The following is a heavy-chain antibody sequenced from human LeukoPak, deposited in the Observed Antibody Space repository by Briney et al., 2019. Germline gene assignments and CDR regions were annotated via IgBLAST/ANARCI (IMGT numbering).Heavy chain of an antibody. V-gene: IGHV3-66*01. D-gene: IGHD6-13*01. J-gene: IGHJ6*02. CDR2: IYSGGST. CDR1: GFTFSSYA. CDR3: ARDPGAAAEDGMDV. Sequence: GGSLRLSCAASGFTFSSYAMSWVRQAPGKGLEWVSVIYSGGSTYYADSVKGRFTVSRDNSKNTLYLQMNSLRAEDTAVYYCARDPGAAAEDGMDVWGQGTTVTVSS.